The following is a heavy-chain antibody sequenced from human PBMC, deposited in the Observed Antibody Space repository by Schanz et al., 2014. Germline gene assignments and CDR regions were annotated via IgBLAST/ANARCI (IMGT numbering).Heavy chain of an antibody. CDR3: ARLGTGMAVAGSVIDSYYYYMDV. CDR1: GYTFTDYG. CDR2: IIPILGIA. V-gene: IGHV1-69*04. J-gene: IGHJ6*03. Sequence: QVQLVQSGAEVKKPGASVKVSCKASGYTFTDYGLSWVRQAPGQGLEWMGRIIPILGIATYAQKFQGRVTITADRSTSTAYMELSSLRSEDTAVYYCARLGTGMAVAGSVIDSYYYYMDVWGEGTTVTVSS. D-gene: IGHD6-19*01.